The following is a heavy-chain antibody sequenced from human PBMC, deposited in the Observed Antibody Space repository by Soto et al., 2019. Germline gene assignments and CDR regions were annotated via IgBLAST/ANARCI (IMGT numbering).Heavy chain of an antibody. D-gene: IGHD2-2*01. CDR3: ARVPDR. CDR1: GGSIRSYY. J-gene: IGHJ5*02. V-gene: IGHV4-59*12. Sequence: SETLALTCTVSGGSIRSYYWSWIRRPPGKGLEWIGYIYHSGSTYYNPSLKSRVTISVDRSKNQFSLKLSSVTAADTAVYYCARVPDRWGQGTLVTVSS. CDR2: IYHSGST.